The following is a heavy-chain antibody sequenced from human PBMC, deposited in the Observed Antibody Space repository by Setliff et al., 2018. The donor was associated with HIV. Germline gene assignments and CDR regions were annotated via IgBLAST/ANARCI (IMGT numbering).Heavy chain of an antibody. J-gene: IGHJ5*01. V-gene: IGHV3-74*01. Sequence: PGGSLRLSCAASGFTFSTYWMHWVRQSPGKGLVWVSRINSDSGGSTYYADSVKGRFTISRDNSKNTLYLQMNSLRAEDTAVYYCARDWNGDGRSIDSWGQGTLVTVSS. D-gene: IGHD1-1*01. CDR3: ARDWNGDGRSIDS. CDR2: INSDSGGST. CDR1: GFTFSTYW.